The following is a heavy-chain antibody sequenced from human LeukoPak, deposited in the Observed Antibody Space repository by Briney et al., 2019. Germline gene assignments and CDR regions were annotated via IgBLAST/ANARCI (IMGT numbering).Heavy chain of an antibody. Sequence: SETLSLTCTVSGGSISSSSYYWGWIRQPPGKGLEWIGQIYHSGSTNYNPSLKSRVTISVDKSNNQFSLKLSSVTAADTAVYYCARDGGGSDCWGQGTLVTVSS. CDR2: IYHSGST. CDR1: GGSISSSSYY. D-gene: IGHD2-15*01. J-gene: IGHJ4*02. CDR3: ARDGGGSDC. V-gene: IGHV4-39*07.